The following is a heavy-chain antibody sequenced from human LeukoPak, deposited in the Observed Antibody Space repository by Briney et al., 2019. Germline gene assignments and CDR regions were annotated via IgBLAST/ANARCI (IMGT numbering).Heavy chain of an antibody. CDR2: IYHSGST. V-gene: IGHV4-38-2*02. Sequence: PSETLSLTCTVSGYSISSGYYWGRIRQPPGKGLEWIGSIYHSGSTYYNPSLKSRVTISVDTSKNQFSLKLSSVTAADTAVYYCARVGITMVRGVIDYWGQGTLVTVSS. D-gene: IGHD3-10*01. CDR3: ARVGITMVRGVIDY. CDR1: GYSISSGYY. J-gene: IGHJ4*02.